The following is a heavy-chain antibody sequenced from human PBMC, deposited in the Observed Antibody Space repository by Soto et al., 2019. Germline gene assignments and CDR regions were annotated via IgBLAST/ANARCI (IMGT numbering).Heavy chain of an antibody. D-gene: IGHD6-19*01. CDR3: ARDRGSSGWSDY. CDR1: GGTFSSYA. V-gene: IGHV1-69*06. Sequence: ASVKVSCKASGGTFSSYAISWVRQAPGQGLEWMGGIIPIFGTANYAQKFQGRVTITADKSTSTAYMELSSLRSEDTAVYYCARDRGSSGWSDYWGQGTQVTVSS. J-gene: IGHJ4*02. CDR2: IIPIFGTA.